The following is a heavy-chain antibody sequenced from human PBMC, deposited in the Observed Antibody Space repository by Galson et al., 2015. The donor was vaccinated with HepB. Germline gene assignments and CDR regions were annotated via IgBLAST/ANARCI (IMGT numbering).Heavy chain of an antibody. D-gene: IGHD5-18*01. CDR2: IYPGDSDT. CDR1: GYHFTNYW. V-gene: IGHV5-51*01. J-gene: IGHJ6*02. CDR3: ARPLYSNDYHCDCGRDV. Sequence: QSGAEVKKPGESLKISCQASGYHFTNYWIGWVRQMPGKGLEWMGIIYPGDSDTRYSPSFQGQVTISVDKSISTAYLHWSSLKAPDTATYYCARPLYSNDYHCDCGRDVWGQGTTVTVSS.